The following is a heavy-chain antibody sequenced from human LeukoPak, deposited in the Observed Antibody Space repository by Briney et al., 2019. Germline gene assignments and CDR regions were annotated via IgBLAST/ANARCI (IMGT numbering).Heavy chain of an antibody. J-gene: IGHJ5*02. CDR2: IIPILGIA. CDR3: ARAKPGYCSSTSCSEFDP. D-gene: IGHD2-2*01. Sequence: SVKVSCKASGGTFSSYTISWVRQAPGQGLEWMGRIIPILGIANYAQKFQGRVTITTDESTSTAYMELSSLRSEETAVYYCARAKPGYCSSTSCSEFDPWGQGTLVTVSS. CDR1: GGTFSSYT. V-gene: IGHV1-69*16.